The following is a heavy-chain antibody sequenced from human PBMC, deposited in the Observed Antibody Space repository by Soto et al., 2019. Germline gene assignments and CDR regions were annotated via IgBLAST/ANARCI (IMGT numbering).Heavy chain of an antibody. V-gene: IGHV3-30*18. CDR2: ISYDGYLK. CDR3: AKDFKVSGSHYGTLNYYYGMDV. D-gene: IGHD3-10*01. CDR1: GFTFSTYG. J-gene: IGHJ6*02. Sequence: MRLSCAASGFTFSTYGMQWVRQAPGKGLEWVAVISYDGYLKYYVDAVKGRFTVARDNSKNTLFLEMNSLRVEDTAVYFCAKDFKVSGSHYGTLNYYYGMDVWGQGTTVTVSS.